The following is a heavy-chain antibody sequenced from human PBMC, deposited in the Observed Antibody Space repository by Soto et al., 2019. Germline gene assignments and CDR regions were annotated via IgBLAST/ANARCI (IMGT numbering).Heavy chain of an antibody. V-gene: IGHV3-23*01. CDR3: AKSMVRGVAYYYGMDV. D-gene: IGHD3-10*01. J-gene: IGHJ6*02. Sequence: EVQLLESGGGLVQPGGSLRLSCAASGFTFSSYAMSWVRQAPGKGLEWVSAISGSGGSTYYADSVKGRFTISRHNSKNTLYLQMNSLRAEDTAVYYCAKSMVRGVAYYYGMDVWGQGTTVTVSS. CDR1: GFTFSSYA. CDR2: ISGSGGST.